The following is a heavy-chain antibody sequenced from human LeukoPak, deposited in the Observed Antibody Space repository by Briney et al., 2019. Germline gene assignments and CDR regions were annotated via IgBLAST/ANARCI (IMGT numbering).Heavy chain of an antibody. CDR2: ISGSGGST. CDR1: GFTFSSYA. V-gene: IGHV3-23*01. Sequence: GGSLRLSCAASGFTFSSYAMSWVRPAPGKGLEWVSAISGSGGSTYYADSVKGRFTISRDDSKNTLYLQMNSLRAEDTAVYYCAKDSGIAVADTDYWGQGTLVTVSS. D-gene: IGHD6-19*01. CDR3: AKDSGIAVADTDY. J-gene: IGHJ4*02.